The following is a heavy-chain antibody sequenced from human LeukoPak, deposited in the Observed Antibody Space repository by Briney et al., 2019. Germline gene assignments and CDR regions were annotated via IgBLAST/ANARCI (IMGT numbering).Heavy chain of an antibody. D-gene: IGHD6-19*01. J-gene: IGHJ4*02. Sequence: GGSLRLSCAASGFTFDDYGMSWVRQAPGKGLEWVSGINWNGSSTGYADSVKGRFTISRDNAKNSLYLQMNSLRAEDTALYYCARDRVTYSSGWYGVDYWGQGTLVTVSS. CDR3: ARDRVTYSSGWYGVDY. CDR2: INWNGSST. CDR1: GFTFDDYG. V-gene: IGHV3-20*04.